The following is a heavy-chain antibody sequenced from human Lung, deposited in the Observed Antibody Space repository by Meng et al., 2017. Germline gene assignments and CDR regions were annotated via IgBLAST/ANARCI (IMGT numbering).Heavy chain of an antibody. CDR1: GGPISGSY. D-gene: IGHD3-10*01. CDR2: INHGGST. V-gene: IGHV4-34*01. CDR3: ARERHSTIIRGVIDF. J-gene: IGHJ1*01. Sequence: QVQLQQWGAGLLGPSGNLSLPCAVYGGPISGSYWSRIRQSPAKGLEWIGKINHGGSTNYNPSLESRVTISVDTPKNQFSLRLTSMTVADTAVYYCARERHSTIIRGVIDFWGQGALVTVSS.